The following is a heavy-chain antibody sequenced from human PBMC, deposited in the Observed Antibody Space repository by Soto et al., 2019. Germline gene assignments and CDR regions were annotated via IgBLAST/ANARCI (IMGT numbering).Heavy chain of an antibody. D-gene: IGHD3-10*01. Sequence: PSETLSLTCAVYGGSFSDYYWSWIRQPPGKGLEWIGEINHSGSTNYNPSLKSRVTISVDTSKNQFSLKLSSVTAADTDVYYCVRQGIGVLHGLVDVWGQGTTVTVSS. CDR3: VRQGIGVLHGLVDV. CDR1: GGSFSDYY. V-gene: IGHV4-34*01. J-gene: IGHJ6*02. CDR2: INHSGST.